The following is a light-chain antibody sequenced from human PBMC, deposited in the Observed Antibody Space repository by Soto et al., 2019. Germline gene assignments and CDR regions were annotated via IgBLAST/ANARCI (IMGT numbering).Light chain of an antibody. CDR3: QQYCSSTLT. CDR2: GAS. CDR1: QSVSSSY. Sequence: EIVLTQSPGTLSLSPGERATLSCRASQSVSSSYLAWYQQKPGQAPRLLIYGASSRATGIPDRFSGSGSGTDFNLTISRLEPEDFAVYYCQQYCSSTLTFGGGTKVEIK. J-gene: IGKJ4*01. V-gene: IGKV3-20*01.